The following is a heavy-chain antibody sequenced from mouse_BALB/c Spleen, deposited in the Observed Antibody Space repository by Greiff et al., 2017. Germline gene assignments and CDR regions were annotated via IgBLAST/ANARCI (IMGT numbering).Heavy chain of an antibody. V-gene: IGHV3-8*02. CDR1: GDSITSGY. D-gene: IGHD1-1*01. J-gene: IGHJ4*01. CDR3: SRYYGSSYHYSMDY. CDR2: ISYSGST. Sequence: EVKVVESGPSLVKPSQTLSLTCSVTGDSITSGYWNWIRKFPGNKLEYMGYISYSGSTYYNPSLKSRISITRDTSKNQYYLQLNSVTTEDTATYYCSRYYGSSYHYSMDYWGQGTTVTGSS.